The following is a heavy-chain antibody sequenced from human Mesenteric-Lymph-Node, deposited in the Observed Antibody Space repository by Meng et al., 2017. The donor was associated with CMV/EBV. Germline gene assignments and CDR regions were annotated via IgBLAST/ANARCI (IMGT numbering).Heavy chain of an antibody. V-gene: IGHV1-46*03. CDR1: GYTFTSYY. Sequence: ASVKVSCQASGYTFTSYYMHWVRQPPGQGLEWMGIINPSGCSTSYAQKFQGRVTMTRDTSTSTVYMELSSLRSEDTAVYYCPRDEDTAMAYDYWGQGTLVTVSS. CDR3: PRDEDTAMAYDY. D-gene: IGHD5-18*01. J-gene: IGHJ4*02. CDR2: INPSGCST.